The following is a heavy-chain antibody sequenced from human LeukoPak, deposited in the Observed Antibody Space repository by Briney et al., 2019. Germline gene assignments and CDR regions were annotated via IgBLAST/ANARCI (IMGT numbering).Heavy chain of an antibody. CDR1: GGSISNSY. V-gene: IGHV4-4*07. Sequence: SGTLSLTCSVSGGSISNSYWTWVRQPAGKGLEWIGRVYSSGSTNYNPSLRGRVTMSVDTSTNQFSLMLTSVTAADTALYYCARAGYTGYDPAGFYYYMAVWGKGTTVIVSS. CDR2: VYSSGST. CDR3: ARAGYTGYDPAGFYYYMAV. J-gene: IGHJ6*03. D-gene: IGHD5-12*01.